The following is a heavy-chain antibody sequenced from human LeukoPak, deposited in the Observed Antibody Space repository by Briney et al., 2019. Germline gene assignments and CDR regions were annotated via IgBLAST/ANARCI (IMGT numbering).Heavy chain of an antibody. V-gene: IGHV1-2*02. CDR2: INSNRGGT. Sequence: GASVKLSSTASGYTFTTYYITWVGHAPGQGLGWMGWINSNRGGTNYAQKFQGRVTMTRDTSISTAYMELRSVRSDDTAVYYCARDHGDDAFDIWGPGTMVTVSS. J-gene: IGHJ3*02. CDR1: GYTFTTYY. CDR3: ARDHGDDAFDI. D-gene: IGHD3-3*01.